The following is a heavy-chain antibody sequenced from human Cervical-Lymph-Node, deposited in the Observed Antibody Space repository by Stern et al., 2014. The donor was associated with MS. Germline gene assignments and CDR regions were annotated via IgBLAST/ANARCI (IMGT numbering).Heavy chain of an antibody. CDR1: GVTSSRYV. D-gene: IGHD3-10*01. CDR2: IVPLHSTA. Sequence: VQLLESGAELKKPGSSVKVSCKASGVTSSRYVISWVRQAPRQGLEWVGGIVPLHSTAHHEQKFQERHTISAGPKTNTPYFVVKSLTAEDTAVYYCASVAQLWRSWFDPWGQGTLVTVSS. CDR3: ASVAQLWRSWFDP. V-gene: IGHV1-69*19. J-gene: IGHJ5*02.